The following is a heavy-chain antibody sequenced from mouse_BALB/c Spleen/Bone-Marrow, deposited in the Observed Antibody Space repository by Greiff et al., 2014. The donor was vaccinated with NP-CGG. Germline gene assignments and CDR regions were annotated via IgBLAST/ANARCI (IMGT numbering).Heavy chain of an antibody. V-gene: IGHV5-6-4*01. Sequence: EVNLVESGGGLVKPGGSLKLSCAASGFTFSSYIMSWVRQNPEKRLDWVATISSGGNYTYYPDSVKGRFTISRDNAKNTLYLQMSSLKSEDTAMYYCIRVDGNYLYYFDYWGQGTTLTVSS. CDR2: ISSGGNYT. CDR3: IRVDGNYLYYFDY. J-gene: IGHJ2*01. D-gene: IGHD2-1*01. CDR1: GFTFSSYI.